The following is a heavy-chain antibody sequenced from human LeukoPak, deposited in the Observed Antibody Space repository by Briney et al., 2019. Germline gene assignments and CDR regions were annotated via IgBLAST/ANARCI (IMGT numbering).Heavy chain of an antibody. J-gene: IGHJ4*02. D-gene: IGHD3-3*01. CDR1: GFTFSSYA. CDR3: AKSPSPQFGVVSL. V-gene: IGHV3-23*01. Sequence: SGGSLRLSCAASGFTFSSYAMSWVRQAPGKGLEWVSAISGSGGSTYYADSVKGRFTISRDNSKNTLYLQMNSLRAEGTAVYYCAKSPSPQFGVVSLWGQGTLVTVSS. CDR2: ISGSGGST.